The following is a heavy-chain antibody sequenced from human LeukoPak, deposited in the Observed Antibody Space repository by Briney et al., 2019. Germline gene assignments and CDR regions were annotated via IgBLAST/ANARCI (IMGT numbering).Heavy chain of an antibody. J-gene: IGHJ4*02. V-gene: IGHV1-46*01. Sequence: GASVKFSCKASGYTFTSYYMHWVRQAPGQGLEWMGIINPSGGSTSYAQKFQGRVTMTRDTSTSTVYMELSSLRSEDTAVYYCARRVAAGTHLDYWGQGTLVTVSS. CDR2: INPSGGST. CDR1: GYTFTSYY. CDR3: ARRVAAGTHLDY. D-gene: IGHD6-13*01.